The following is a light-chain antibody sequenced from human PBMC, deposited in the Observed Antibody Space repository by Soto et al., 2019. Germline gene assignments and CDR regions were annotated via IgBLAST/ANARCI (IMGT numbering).Light chain of an antibody. CDR3: QSYDSSLSAHV. V-gene: IGLV1-40*01. CDR2: GNS. Sequence: QSVLTQPPSVSGAPGQRVTISCTGSSSNIGAGYDVHWYRQLPGTAPKLLIYGNSNRPSGVPDRFSGSKSGTSASLAITGLQAEDEADYYCQSYDSSLSAHVFGTGTKVTVL. J-gene: IGLJ1*01. CDR1: SSNIGAGYD.